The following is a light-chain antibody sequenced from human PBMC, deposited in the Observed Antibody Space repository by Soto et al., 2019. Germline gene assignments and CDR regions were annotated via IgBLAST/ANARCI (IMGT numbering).Light chain of an antibody. V-gene: IGKV1-39*01. CDR2: AAS. J-gene: IGKJ5*01. CDR1: QSISRN. CDR3: QQSYTTALIT. Sequence: DIQMTQSPSSLSASVGDRVTITCRASQSISRNLNWYQHKPGKAPKLLIYAASSLQNGVPSRFSGGGSGTEFTLSISSLQPEDLGTYYCQQSYTTALITFGQGTRLEIK.